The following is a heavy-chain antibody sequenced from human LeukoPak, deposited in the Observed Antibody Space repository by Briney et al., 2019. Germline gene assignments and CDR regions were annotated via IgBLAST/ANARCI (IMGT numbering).Heavy chain of an antibody. CDR2: INHSGST. CDR1: GGSFSGYY. J-gene: IGHJ4*02. D-gene: IGHD1-26*01. V-gene: IGHV4-34*01. Sequence: PSETLSLTCAVYGGSFSGYYWSWIRQPPGKGLEWIGEINHSGSTNYNPSLKSRVTISVDTSKNQFFLKLSSVTAADTAVYYCARGWELLRERGQGTLVTVSS. CDR3: ARGWELLRE.